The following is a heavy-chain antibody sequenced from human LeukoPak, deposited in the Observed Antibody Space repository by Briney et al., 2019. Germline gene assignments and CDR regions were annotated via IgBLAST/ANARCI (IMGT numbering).Heavy chain of an antibody. Sequence: GGSLRLSCAASGFTFSNYAMSWVRQAPGKGLEWVSAITTNGRSTYYADSVKGRLTISRDNSKDTLYLQMNNLRAEDTALYYCAKEVLGYFDFWGQGTQVTVSS. J-gene: IGHJ4*02. CDR1: GFTFSNYA. D-gene: IGHD4/OR15-4a*01. CDR2: ITTNGRST. CDR3: AKEVLGYFDF. V-gene: IGHV3-23*01.